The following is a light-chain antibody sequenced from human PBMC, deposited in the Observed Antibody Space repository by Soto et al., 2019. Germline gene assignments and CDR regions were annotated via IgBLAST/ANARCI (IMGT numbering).Light chain of an antibody. CDR3: KQRHTTPWT. CDR1: QIIYTY. Sequence: DIEMTQSPSPLSASVGDRVTITCRASQIIYTYLNWYQQKAGQAPKLLIYVASNLQSGVPSRFSGSGSGTDFTLTISSLKPEDFASYYCKQRHTTPWTFGRGTTVEIK. CDR2: VAS. V-gene: IGKV1-39*01. J-gene: IGKJ1*01.